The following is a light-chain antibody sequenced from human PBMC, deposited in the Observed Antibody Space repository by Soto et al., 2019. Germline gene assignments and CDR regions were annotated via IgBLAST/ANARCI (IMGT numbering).Light chain of an antibody. J-gene: IGKJ1*01. CDR3: QQTYNTPRA. CDR1: KRISTY. Sequence: DIQMTQSPSSLSSSGGDRLTITCRASKRISTYLNWYQQKPGKAPKILIYAASLLQSGVPSRFSGSGSGADFTLPITSLQPEDFADYYCQQTYNTPRAFGQGTKVDIK. V-gene: IGKV1-39*01. CDR2: AAS.